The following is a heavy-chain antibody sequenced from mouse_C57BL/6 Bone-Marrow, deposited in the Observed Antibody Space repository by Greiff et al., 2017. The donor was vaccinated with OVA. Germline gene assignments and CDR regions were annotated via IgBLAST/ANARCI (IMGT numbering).Heavy chain of an antibody. V-gene: IGHV1-64*01. CDR2: IHPNSGST. J-gene: IGHJ3*01. D-gene: IGHD1-1*01. Sequence: QVQLQQPGAELVKPGASVKLSCKASGYTFTSYWMHWVKQRPGQGLEWIGMIHPNSGSTNYNEKFKSKATLTVDKSSSTAYMQLSSLTSEDAAVYYCARSMYYYGSSFAWFAYWGQGTLVTVSA. CDR3: ARSMYYYGSSFAWFAY. CDR1: GYTFTSYW.